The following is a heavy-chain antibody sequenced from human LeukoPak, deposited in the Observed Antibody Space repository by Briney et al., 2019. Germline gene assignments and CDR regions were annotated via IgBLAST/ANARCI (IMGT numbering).Heavy chain of an antibody. D-gene: IGHD6-19*01. CDR1: GFTFSSYG. CDR3: AKGHSSGWYYFDY. Sequence: GRSLRLSCAASGFTFSSYGMHWVRQAPGKGLEWVAVISYDGSNKYYADSVKGRFTISRDNSKNTLYLQMNSLRAEDTAVYYCAKGHSSGWYYFDYWGQGTLVTVSS. CDR2: ISYDGSNK. V-gene: IGHV3-30*18. J-gene: IGHJ4*02.